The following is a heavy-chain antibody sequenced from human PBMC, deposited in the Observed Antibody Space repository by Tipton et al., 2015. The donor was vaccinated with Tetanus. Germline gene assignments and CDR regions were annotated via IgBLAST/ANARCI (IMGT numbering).Heavy chain of an antibody. J-gene: IGHJ3*02. V-gene: IGHV4-59*01. CDR1: GGSISSYF. CDR2: IYYSGST. Sequence: TLSLTCSASGGSISSYFWSWIRQSPGQGLEWIGLIYYSGSTSYNPSLKSRVTISVDTSKNQLSLKLTSVTAADTAVYYCARWGDASGSTNLYAFDIWGQGTMVSVSS. CDR3: ARWGDASGSTNLYAFDI. D-gene: IGHD3-10*01.